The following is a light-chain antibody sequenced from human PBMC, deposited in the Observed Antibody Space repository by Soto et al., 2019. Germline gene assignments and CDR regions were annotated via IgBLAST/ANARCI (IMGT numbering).Light chain of an antibody. V-gene: IGKV2-28*01. J-gene: IGKJ4*01. Sequence: DSVMTRSPLSLPVTPGEPGSISCSSSQSLLHSNGYNYLDWYLQKPGQSPQLLIYLGSNRASGVPDRFSGSGSGTDFTLKISRVEAEAVGVYYCMPALQTFLTFGGGTKVDIK. CDR1: QSLLHSNGYNY. CDR2: LGS. CDR3: MPALQTFLT.